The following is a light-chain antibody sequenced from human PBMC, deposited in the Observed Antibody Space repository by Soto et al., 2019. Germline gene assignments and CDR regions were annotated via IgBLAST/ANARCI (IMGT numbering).Light chain of an antibody. CDR2: DVS. CDR1: SSDVGGYNY. J-gene: IGLJ1*01. Sequence: QSELTQPASVSGSPGQSITISCTGTSSDVGGYNYVSWYQQHPGKAPKLMIYDVSNRPSGVSNRFSGSKSGNTASLTISGLQAEDEADYYCSSYTSSSTLDVFGTGTKLTVL. CDR3: SSYTSSSTLDV. V-gene: IGLV2-14*01.